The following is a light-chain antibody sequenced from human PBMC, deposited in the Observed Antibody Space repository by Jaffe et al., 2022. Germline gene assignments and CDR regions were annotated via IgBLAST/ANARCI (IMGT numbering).Light chain of an antibody. CDR3: QVWFSTTVV. Sequence: SYEVTQPPSVSVSPGQTASITCSGDKLGDKYTSWYQQKPGQSPVLLIYQDTKRPSGIPARFSGSNSGSTATLTISGTQATDEADYFCQVWFSTTVVFGRGTKLTVL. J-gene: IGLJ2*01. V-gene: IGLV3-1*01. CDR2: QDT. CDR1: KLGDKY.